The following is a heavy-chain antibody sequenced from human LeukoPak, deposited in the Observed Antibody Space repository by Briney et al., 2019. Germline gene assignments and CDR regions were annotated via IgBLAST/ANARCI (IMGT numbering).Heavy chain of an antibody. CDR1: GGSISSYY. CDR3: ARNEASGWLQAYFDY. V-gene: IGHV4-4*09. Sequence: SETLSLTRTVSGGSISSYYWSWIRQPPGKGLEWIGYIYTSGSTNYNPSLKSRVTISVDTSKNQFSLKLSSVTAADTTVYYFARNEASGWLQAYFDYWGQGNLVTVSS. J-gene: IGHJ4*02. CDR2: IYTSGST. D-gene: IGHD5-24*01.